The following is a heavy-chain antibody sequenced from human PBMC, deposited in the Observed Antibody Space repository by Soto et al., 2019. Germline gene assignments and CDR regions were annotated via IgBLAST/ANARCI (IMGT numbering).Heavy chain of an antibody. CDR2: ISGSGGST. Sequence: EVQLLESGGGLVQPGGSLRLSCAASGFTFSSYAMSWVRQAPGKGLEWDSAISGSGGSTYYADSVKGRFTISRDNSKNTLYLQMNSLRAEDTAVYYCAKDRRLVGAIDYWGQGTLVTVSS. D-gene: IGHD1-26*01. V-gene: IGHV3-23*01. CDR3: AKDRRLVGAIDY. CDR1: GFTFSSYA. J-gene: IGHJ4*02.